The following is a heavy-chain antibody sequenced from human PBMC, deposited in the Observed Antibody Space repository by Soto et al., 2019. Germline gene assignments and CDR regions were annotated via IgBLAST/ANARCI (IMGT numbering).Heavy chain of an antibody. Sequence: PSQTPSLTCAISGDSVSSNTAAWNWIRQSPSRGLEWLGRTYYRSKWYSDYAVSVKSRITFSPDTSKNQVSLQLNPVTPEDTAVYYCAGQGAVAGTGYYHYGMDVWGQGTTVTVSS. J-gene: IGHJ6*02. CDR2: TYYRSKWYS. CDR1: GDSVSSNTAA. V-gene: IGHV6-1*01. D-gene: IGHD6-19*01. CDR3: AGQGAVAGTGYYHYGMDV.